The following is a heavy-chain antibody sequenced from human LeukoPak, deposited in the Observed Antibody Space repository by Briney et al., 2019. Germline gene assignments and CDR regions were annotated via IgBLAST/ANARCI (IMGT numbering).Heavy chain of an antibody. CDR1: GGSISSGDYY. D-gene: IGHD5-12*01. CDR3: ALSGYDDNYFDY. J-gene: IGHJ4*02. CDR2: IYYSGST. V-gene: IGHV4-30-4*01. Sequence: NASETLSLTCTVSGGSISSGDYYWSWIRQPPGKGLEWIGYIYYSGSTYCNPSLKSRVTISVDTSKNQFSLKLSSVTAADTAVYYCALSGYDDNYFDYWGQGTLVTVSS.